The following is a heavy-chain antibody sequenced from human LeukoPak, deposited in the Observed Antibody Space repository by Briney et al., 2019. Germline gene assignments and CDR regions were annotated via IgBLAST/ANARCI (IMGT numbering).Heavy chain of an antibody. D-gene: IGHD1-1*01. CDR1: GFTVSSNY. V-gene: IGHV3-66*01. J-gene: IGHJ4*02. Sequence: GGSLRLSCAASGFTVSSNYMSWVRQAPGKGLEWVSVIYSGGTTYYADSVKGRFTISRDTAKNTLYLQMNSLRAEDTAVYYCARAGSNWKIDYWGQGTLVTVSS. CDR2: IYSGGTT. CDR3: ARAGSNWKIDY.